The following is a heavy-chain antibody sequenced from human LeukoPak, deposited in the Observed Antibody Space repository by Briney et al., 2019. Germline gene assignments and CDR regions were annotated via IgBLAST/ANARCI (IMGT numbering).Heavy chain of an antibody. Sequence: GGSLRLSCAASGFTFSNYGMHWVRQAPGKGLEWEAVISYDGSDKYYADSVKGRFTISRDNSKNTLYLQMNSLRTEDTAVYYCVKEVAAAAPYFDYWGQGILVTVSS. J-gene: IGHJ4*02. D-gene: IGHD6-25*01. V-gene: IGHV3-30*18. CDR3: VKEVAAAAPYFDY. CDR2: ISYDGSDK. CDR1: GFTFSNYG.